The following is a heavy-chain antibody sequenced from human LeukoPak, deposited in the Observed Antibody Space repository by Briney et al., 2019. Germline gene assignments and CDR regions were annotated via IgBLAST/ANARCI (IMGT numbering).Heavy chain of an antibody. CDR2: ISYSGST. CDR1: GGSISSHY. D-gene: IGHD3-10*01. Sequence: PSGTLSLTCTVSGGSISSHYWSWLRQPPGKGLEWIGYISYSGSTDYNPSLKSRVTISVDTSNNQFSLRLTSVTASDTAVYYCAREESMVRGVSWFDPWGQGTLVTVSS. J-gene: IGHJ5*02. CDR3: AREESMVRGVSWFDP. V-gene: IGHV4-59*11.